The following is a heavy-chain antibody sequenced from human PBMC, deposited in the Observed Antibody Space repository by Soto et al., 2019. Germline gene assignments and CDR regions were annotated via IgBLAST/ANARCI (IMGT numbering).Heavy chain of an antibody. Sequence: GGSLRLSCAASGFTFSSYAMSWVRQAPGKGLEWVSAISGSGGSTYYAGTVKGRFTIPRDNPKNRRYLEMESLSAEDKGVYYWEKEDEGYSNSWLDYWGQGT. CDR1: GFTFSSYA. J-gene: IGHJ4*02. CDR3: EKEDEGYSNSWLDY. D-gene: IGHD6-13*01. CDR2: ISGSGGST. V-gene: IGHV3-23*01.